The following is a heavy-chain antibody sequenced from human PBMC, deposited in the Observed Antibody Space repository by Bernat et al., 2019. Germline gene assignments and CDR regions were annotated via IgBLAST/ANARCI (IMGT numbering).Heavy chain of an antibody. Sequence: EVHLVESGGGVVQPGGSLRLSCAASGFTFDDYAMHWVRQAPGKGLEWVSLISGDGGSTYYADSVKGRFTVSRDNSKNSLYLQMNSLRTEDTASYYCAKDLCITILRGLRSCYYGMDVWGQGTPVTVSS. V-gene: IGHV3-43*02. CDR3: AKDLCITILRGLRSCYYGMDV. D-gene: IGHD3-10*01. CDR1: GFTFDDYA. J-gene: IGHJ6*02. CDR2: ISGDGGST.